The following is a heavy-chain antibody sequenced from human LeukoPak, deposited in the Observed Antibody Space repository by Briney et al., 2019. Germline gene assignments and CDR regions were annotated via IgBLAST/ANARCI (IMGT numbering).Heavy chain of an antibody. CDR2: IRGKAYGGTT. J-gene: IGHJ4*02. CDR1: GFTFGDYA. V-gene: IGHV3-49*04. Sequence: PGGSLRLSCTASGFTFGDYAMSWVRQAPGKGLEWVGFIRGKAYGGTTEYAASVKGRFTISRDDSKSIAYLQMNSLKTEDTAVYYCTRERSGANRPLDYWGQGTLVTVSS. D-gene: IGHD1-26*01. CDR3: TRERSGANRPLDY.